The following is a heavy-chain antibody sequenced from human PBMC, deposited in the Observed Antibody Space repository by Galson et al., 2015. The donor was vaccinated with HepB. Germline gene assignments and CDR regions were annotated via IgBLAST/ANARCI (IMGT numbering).Heavy chain of an antibody. Sequence: SLRLSCAASGFTYSSYAMSWVRQAPGKGLEWVSAISGSGGSTYYADSVKGRFTISRDNSKNTLYLQMNSLRAEDTAVYYCAKAGCSGGSCQPLDYWGQGTLVTVSS. V-gene: IGHV3-23*01. CDR2: ISGSGGST. CDR3: AKAGCSGGSCQPLDY. CDR1: GFTYSSYA. J-gene: IGHJ4*02. D-gene: IGHD2-15*01.